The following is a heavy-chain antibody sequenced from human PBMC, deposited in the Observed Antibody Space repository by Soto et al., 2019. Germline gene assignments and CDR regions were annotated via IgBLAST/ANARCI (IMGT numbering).Heavy chain of an antibody. J-gene: IGHJ6*03. CDR2: MNPSSGNT. Sequence: QVLLMQSGAEVRKPGASVTVSCEASGVTFGNYDINWVHQAPGQGLEWMGWMNPSSGNTGYAQKFQGRVTMTRITSTNTAYMELRSLTSEDTAVYYCAKNADFFHYHMDVWGEGTTVTVSS. V-gene: IGHV1-8*01. CDR1: GVTFGNYD. CDR3: AKNADFFHYHMDV.